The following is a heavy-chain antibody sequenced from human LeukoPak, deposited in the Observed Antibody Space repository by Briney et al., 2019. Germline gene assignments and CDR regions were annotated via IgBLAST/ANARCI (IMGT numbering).Heavy chain of an antibody. V-gene: IGHV3-48*01. J-gene: IGHJ5*02. CDR2: ISSSSSTI. CDR1: GFTFSSYA. CDR3: ARDLPDIVVVPAPNPDWFDP. Sequence: PGGSLRLSCAASGFTFSSYAMSWVRQAPGKGLEWVSYISSSSSTIYYADSVKGRFTISRDNAKNSLYLQMNSLRAEDTAVYYCARDLPDIVVVPAPNPDWFDPWGQGTLVTVSS. D-gene: IGHD2-2*01.